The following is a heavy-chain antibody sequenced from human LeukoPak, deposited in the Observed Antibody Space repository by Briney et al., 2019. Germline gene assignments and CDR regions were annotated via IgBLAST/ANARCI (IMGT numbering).Heavy chain of an antibody. CDR3: SSGWNWAFDY. CDR1: GFSFNTYY. V-gene: IGHV3-7*05. D-gene: IGHD1-7*01. Sequence: GGSLRLSCAASGFSFNTYYMNWVRQALGKGLEWVANINQDGSKKYYMDSMKDRFTISRDNAENSLYLQMNSLRAEDTAVYYCSSGWNWAFDYWGQGTLVTVSS. CDR2: INQDGSKK. J-gene: IGHJ4*02.